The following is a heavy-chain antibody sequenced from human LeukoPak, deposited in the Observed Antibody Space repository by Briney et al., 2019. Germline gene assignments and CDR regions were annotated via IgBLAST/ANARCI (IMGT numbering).Heavy chain of an antibody. CDR1: GGSISNYY. CDR3: ARDSGKGDTALMDV. V-gene: IGHV4-4*07. J-gene: IGHJ6*03. Sequence: PSETLSLTCTVSGGSISNYYWSWIRQPAGKGLEWIGHVYTSGSTNYNPSLKSRVTMSVDTSKNQFSLRLSSVTAADTAVYYCARDSGKGDTALMDVWGKGTTVTVSS. D-gene: IGHD1-26*01. CDR2: VYTSGST.